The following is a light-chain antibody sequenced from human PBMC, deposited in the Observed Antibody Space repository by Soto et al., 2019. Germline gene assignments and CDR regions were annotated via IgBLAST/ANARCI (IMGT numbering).Light chain of an antibody. CDR1: SSDIGADND. CDR3: QSFDSSLSGRV. V-gene: IGLV1-40*01. Sequence: QAVVTQPPSVSGAPGQTVTISCTGSSSDIGADNDVHWYQQLPGTPPKLLIYDNTNRPSGVPDRFSGSKSGTSASLAITGLQAEDEADYYCQSFDSSLSGRVFGGGTKLTVL. J-gene: IGLJ3*02. CDR2: DNT.